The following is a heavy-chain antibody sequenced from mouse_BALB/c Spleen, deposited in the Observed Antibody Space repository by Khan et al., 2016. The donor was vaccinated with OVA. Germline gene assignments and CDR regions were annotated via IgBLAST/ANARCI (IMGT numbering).Heavy chain of an antibody. CDR1: GYSFTGYF. D-gene: IGHD1-1*01. Sequence: EVQLQESGPELVKPGASVNISCKASGYSFTGYFMNWVMQSHGKSLEWIGRINPHIGETFYNQKFKGKATLTVDESSSTAHIELRSLAAEVSAVYYLIRVYRSDFDYWGQGTTLTVSS. CDR2: INPHIGET. V-gene: IGHV1-20*02. CDR3: IRVYRSDFDY. J-gene: IGHJ2*01.